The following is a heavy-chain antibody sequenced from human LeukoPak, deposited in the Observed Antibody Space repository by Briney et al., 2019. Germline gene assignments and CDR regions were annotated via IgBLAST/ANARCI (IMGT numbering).Heavy chain of an antibody. J-gene: IGHJ4*02. CDR2: ISYDGSNK. D-gene: IGHD2-2*01. V-gene: IGHV3-30*04. CDR1: GFTFSSYA. CDR3: ARDRALKYCSSTSCYGLDY. Sequence: GGSLRLSCAASGFTFSSYAMHWVRQAPGKGLEWVAVISYDGSNKYYADSVKGRFTISRGNSKNTLYLQMNSLRAEDTAVYYCARDRALKYCSSTSCYGLDYWGQGTLVTVSS.